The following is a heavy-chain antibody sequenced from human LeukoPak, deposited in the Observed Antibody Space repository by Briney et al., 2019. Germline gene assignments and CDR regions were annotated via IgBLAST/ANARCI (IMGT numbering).Heavy chain of an antibody. J-gene: IGHJ4*02. V-gene: IGHV1-69*06. CDR1: GGTFSSYA. CDR2: IIPIFGTA. Sequence: GASVKVSCKASGGTFSSYAISWVRQAPGQGLEWMGRIIPIFGTANYAQKFQGRVTITADKSTSTAYMELSSLRSEDTAVYYRAVDSSGYYPPIDYWGQGTLVTVSS. CDR3: AVDSSGYYPPIDY. D-gene: IGHD3-22*01.